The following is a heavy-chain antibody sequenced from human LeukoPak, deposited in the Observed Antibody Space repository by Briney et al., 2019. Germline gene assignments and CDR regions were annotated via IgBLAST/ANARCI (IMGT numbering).Heavy chain of an antibody. CDR2: INHSGST. CDR1: GGSFSGYY. CDR3: ARGLISSSWRNNWFDP. D-gene: IGHD6-13*01. J-gene: IGHJ5*02. V-gene: IGHV4-34*01. Sequence: SETLSLTCAVYGGSFSGYYWNWIRQPPGKGLEWIGEINHSGSTNYNPSLKSRVTISVDTSKNQFSLKLNPVTAADTAVYYCARGLISSSWRNNWFDPWGQGTLVTVSS.